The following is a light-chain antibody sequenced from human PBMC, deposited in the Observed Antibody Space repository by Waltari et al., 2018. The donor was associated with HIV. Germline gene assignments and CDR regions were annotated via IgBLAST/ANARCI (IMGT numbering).Light chain of an antibody. CDR3: QSYDSSIWV. V-gene: IGLV6-57*03. Sequence: NFMLTQPHSVSESPGKTVTISCTRSSGSIANNTVQWYLQRPGSAPTTVIYEDNPRPSGVPDRFSGSIDSSSNSASLTISGLKTEDEADFNCQSYDSSIWVFGGGTKLTVL. J-gene: IGLJ3*02. CDR2: EDN. CDR1: SGSIANNT.